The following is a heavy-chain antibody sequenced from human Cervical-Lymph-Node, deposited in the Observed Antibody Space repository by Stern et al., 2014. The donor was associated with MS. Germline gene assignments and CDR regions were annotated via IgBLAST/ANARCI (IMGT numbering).Heavy chain of an antibody. CDR1: GYTLTELS. CDR2: FDPEDGET. J-gene: IGHJ6*02. Sequence: QLVQSGAEVKKPGASVKVSCKVSGYTLTELSMHWVRQAPGKGLEWMGGFDPEDGETIYAQKFQGRVTMTEDTSTDTAYMELSSLRSQDTAVYYCATDRDDFRSGYSAPTKGYGLDVWGQGTTVTVTS. CDR3: ATDRDDFRSGYSAPTKGYGLDV. V-gene: IGHV1-24*01. D-gene: IGHD3-3*01.